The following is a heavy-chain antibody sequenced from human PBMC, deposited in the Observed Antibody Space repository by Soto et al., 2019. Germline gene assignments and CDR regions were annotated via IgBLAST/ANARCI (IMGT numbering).Heavy chain of an antibody. CDR3: ASAAVTGTAGLDF. D-gene: IGHD6-19*01. CDR2: INPNSGGT. J-gene: IGHJ4*02. CDR1: CSTFTSYG. V-gene: IGHV1-2*02. Sequence: SLQVSCNASCSTFTSYGISWVRQAPGQGLEWMGWINPNSGGTKSAEKFQGRVTMTRDTSISTAYMELSRLTSDDTAVYYCASAAVTGTAGLDFWGQGTQVTVSS.